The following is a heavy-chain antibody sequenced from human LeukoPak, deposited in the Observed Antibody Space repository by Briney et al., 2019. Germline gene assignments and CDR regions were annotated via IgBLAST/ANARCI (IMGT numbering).Heavy chain of an antibody. CDR1: GYSISRGYS. D-gene: IGHD3-22*01. CDR3: ARWHSYYDSSGYFYYFDY. V-gene: IGHV4-38-2*02. Sequence: SETLSLTCTVSGYSISRGYSWGWIRQPPGKGLEWIGNIYHSGSTNYSPSLKSRVTISVDTSKNQFSLKLSSVTAADTAVYFCARWHSYYDSSGYFYYFDYWGQGTLVTVSS. J-gene: IGHJ4*02. CDR2: IYHSGST.